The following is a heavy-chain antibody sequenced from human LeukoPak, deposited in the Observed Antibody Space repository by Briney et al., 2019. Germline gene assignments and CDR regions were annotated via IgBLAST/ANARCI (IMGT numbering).Heavy chain of an antibody. CDR3: ASSRRVPGVSIGYFDS. D-gene: IGHD3-10*01. CDR2: IYTSGST. J-gene: IGHJ4*02. V-gene: IGHV4-61*02. Sequence: SETLSLTCTVSGGSISSGSYYWRWIRQPAGKGLEWIVRIYTSGSTNYNPSLKSRVTISVDTSKNQFSLKLSSVTAADTAVYYCASSRRVPGVSIGYFDSWGQGTLVTVSS. CDR1: GGSISSGSYY.